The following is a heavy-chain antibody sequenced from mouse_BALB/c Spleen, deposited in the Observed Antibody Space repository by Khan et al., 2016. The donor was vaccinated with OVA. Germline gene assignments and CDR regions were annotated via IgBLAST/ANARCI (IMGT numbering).Heavy chain of an antibody. J-gene: IGHJ1*01. V-gene: IGHV5-17*02. D-gene: IGHD1-1*02. CDR3: GREDYGDWYLDV. CDR2: ISSGSNTI. Sequence: EVELVESGGGLVQPGGSRKLSCTASGFTFSNFGMHWVRQAPEKGLEWVAYISSGSNTIHYADTVKGRFTISRDNPKNTLFLQMTSIRSEDAAMYYCGREDYGDWYLDVWGQGTTVTVSS. CDR1: GFTFSNFG.